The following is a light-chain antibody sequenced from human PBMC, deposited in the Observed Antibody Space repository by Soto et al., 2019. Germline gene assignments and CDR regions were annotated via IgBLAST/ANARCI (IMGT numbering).Light chain of an antibody. J-gene: IGKJ1*01. CDR1: RTVDGNY. CDR3: QQYSASPRT. V-gene: IGKV3-20*01. Sequence: EVVLTQSPGTLSLSPGERATLSRRASRTVDGNYLAWYHQKPRQAPMLLIHCASTRAPGIPDRFSASGAGTDFALTISRLEPEDSAVYYCQQYSASPRTFGPGTKVEIK. CDR2: CAS.